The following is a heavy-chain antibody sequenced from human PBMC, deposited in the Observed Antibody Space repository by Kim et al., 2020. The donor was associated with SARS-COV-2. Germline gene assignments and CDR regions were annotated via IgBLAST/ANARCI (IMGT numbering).Heavy chain of an antibody. Sequence: SETLSLTCTVSGGSISSYYWSWIRQPPGKGLEWIGYIYYSGSTNYNPSLKSRVTISVDTSKNQFSLKLSSVTAADTAVYYCARHKSVWRTEGRYSYGPFDYWGQGTLVTVSS. CDR1: GGSISSYY. CDR3: ARHKSVWRTEGRYSYGPFDY. J-gene: IGHJ4*02. D-gene: IGHD5-18*01. CDR2: IYYSGST. V-gene: IGHV4-59*08.